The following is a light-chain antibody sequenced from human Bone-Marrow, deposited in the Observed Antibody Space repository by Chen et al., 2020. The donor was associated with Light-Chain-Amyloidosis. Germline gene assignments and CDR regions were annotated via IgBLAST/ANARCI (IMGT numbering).Light chain of an antibody. J-gene: IGKJ4*01. V-gene: IGKV3-20*01. Sequence: DIVFTQDPGTLSLSPGDGANLSCRASQTLSSKYLNWYQQKFGQAPMLLIYGSSSRATGIPDRFTGSGSVTDFTLTINRLEPEDFAMYYCQQYGTSPLTFGGGTKVEIK. CDR3: QQYGTSPLT. CDR2: GSS. CDR1: QTLSSKY.